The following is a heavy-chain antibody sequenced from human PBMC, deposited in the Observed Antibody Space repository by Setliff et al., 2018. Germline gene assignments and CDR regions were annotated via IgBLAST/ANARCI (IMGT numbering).Heavy chain of an antibody. CDR2: IYPRDSDV. J-gene: IGHJ5*02. Sequence: PGESLKISCQASGYSFTSQWIGWVRQTPERGLEWIGIIYPRDSDVQYNPSFEGHISIATDNSISTAYLQWSSLKASDTAMYYCARSRSNFWSGYFNGFDPWGQGTLFTVSS. CDR1: GYSFTSQW. D-gene: IGHD3-3*01. CDR3: ARSRSNFWSGYFNGFDP. V-gene: IGHV5-51*01.